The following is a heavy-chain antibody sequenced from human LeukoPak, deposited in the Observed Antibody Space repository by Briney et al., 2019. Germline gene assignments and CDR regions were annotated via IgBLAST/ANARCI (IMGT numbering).Heavy chain of an antibody. J-gene: IGHJ4*02. CDR3: ARGHNDY. CDR1: GFTFTNYW. V-gene: IGHV3-7*01. Sequence: GGSLRLSCAASGFTFTNYWMSWVRQAPGKGLELVANIKQDRSEKYYVDSVKGRFTISRDNAKNSLYLQMNSLRAEDTAVYYCARGHNDYWGQGTLVTVSS. CDR2: IKQDRSEK.